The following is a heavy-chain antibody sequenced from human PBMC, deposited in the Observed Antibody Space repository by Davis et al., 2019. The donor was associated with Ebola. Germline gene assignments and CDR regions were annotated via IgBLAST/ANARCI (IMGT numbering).Heavy chain of an antibody. CDR3: AKVSSYGHGFYYYYGMGV. V-gene: IGHV3-23*01. D-gene: IGHD5-18*01. CDR2: ISGSGGST. CDR1: GFTFSSYA. Sequence: GESLKISCAASGFTFSSYAMSWVRQAPGKGLEWVSAISGSGGSTYYADSVKGRFTISRDNSKNTLYLQMNSLRAEDTAVYYCAKVSSYGHGFYYYYGMGVWGQGTTVTVSS. J-gene: IGHJ6*02.